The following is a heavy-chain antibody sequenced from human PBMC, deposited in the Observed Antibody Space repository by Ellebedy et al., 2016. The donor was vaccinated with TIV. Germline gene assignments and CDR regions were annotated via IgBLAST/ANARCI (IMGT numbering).Heavy chain of an antibody. CDR1: GFTFSFYG. CDR3: ARDRDVAGFLGEHDY. Sequence: PGGSLRLSCVASGFTFSFYGMNWVRQAPGRGLEWVSSISGSGNHIYNADSVEGRFTISRDNAKNSLYLQMNSLRAEDTAMYYCARDRDVAGFLGEHDYWGQGTLVTVSS. J-gene: IGHJ4*02. V-gene: IGHV3-21*01. CDR2: ISGSGNHI. D-gene: IGHD6-19*01.